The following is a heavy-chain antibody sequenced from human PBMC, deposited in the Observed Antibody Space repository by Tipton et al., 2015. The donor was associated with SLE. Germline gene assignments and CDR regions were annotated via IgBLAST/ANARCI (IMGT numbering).Heavy chain of an antibody. CDR2: IYYSGST. D-gene: IGHD2-2*01. Sequence: TLSLTCTVSGGSISSHYWSWIRQPPGKGLEWIGYIYYSGSTNYNPSLKSRVTISVDTSKNQFSLKLSSVTAADTAVYYCAKWEDIVVVPAAKDVFGWGQGTLVTVSS. CDR3: AKWEDIVVVPAAKDVFG. J-gene: IGHJ4*02. V-gene: IGHV4-59*11. CDR1: GGSISSHY.